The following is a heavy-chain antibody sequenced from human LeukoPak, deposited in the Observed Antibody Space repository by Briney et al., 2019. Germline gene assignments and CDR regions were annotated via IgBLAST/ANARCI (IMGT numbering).Heavy chain of an antibody. CDR1: GFTFSSYE. D-gene: IGHD5-24*01. CDR3: ARDQFDGYVFDY. J-gene: IGHJ4*02. Sequence: GGSLRLSCAASGFTFSSYEMNWVRQAPGKGLEWVSYISSSGSTIYYADSVKGRFTISRDNAKNTLYLQMNSLRAEDTAVYYCARDQFDGYVFDYWGQGTLVTVSS. V-gene: IGHV3-48*03. CDR2: ISSSGSTI.